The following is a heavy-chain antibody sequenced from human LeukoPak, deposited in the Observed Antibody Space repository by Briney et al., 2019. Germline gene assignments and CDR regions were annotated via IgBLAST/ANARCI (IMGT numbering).Heavy chain of an antibody. J-gene: IGHJ4*02. CDR3: AKSPPYCSSTSCHHNY. CDR2: IKEDGSNK. D-gene: IGHD2-2*01. V-gene: IGHV3-7*01. CDR1: GFTFSSYW. Sequence: GGSLRLSCAASGFTFSSYWMSWVRQAPGKGPEWVANIKEDGSNKYYADSVKGRFTISRDNSKNTLYLQMNSLRAEDTAVYYCAKSPPYCSSTSCHHNYWGQGTLVTVSS.